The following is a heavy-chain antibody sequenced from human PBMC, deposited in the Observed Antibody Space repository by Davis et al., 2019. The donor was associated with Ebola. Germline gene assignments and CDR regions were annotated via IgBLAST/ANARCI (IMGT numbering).Heavy chain of an antibody. CDR3: ARLERGY. Sequence: ASVKVSCKASGGTFSSYAISWVRQAPGQGLEWMGWISAYNGNTNYAQKFQGRVTITRDTSASTAYMELSSLRSEDTAVYYCARLERGYWGQGTLVTVSS. J-gene: IGHJ4*02. V-gene: IGHV1-18*01. CDR2: ISAYNGNT. D-gene: IGHD3-10*01. CDR1: GGTFSSYA.